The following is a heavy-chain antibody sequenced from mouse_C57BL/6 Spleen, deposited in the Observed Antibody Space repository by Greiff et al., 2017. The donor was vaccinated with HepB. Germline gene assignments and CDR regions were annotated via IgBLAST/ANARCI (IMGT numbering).Heavy chain of an antibody. CDR3: ARSWLITTVVATDYAMDY. Sequence: VQLQQSGAELARPGASVKLSCKASGYTFTSYGISWVKQRTGQGLEWIGEIYPRSGNTYYNEKFKGKATLTADKSSSTAYMELRSLTSEDSAVYFWARSWLITTVVATDYAMDYWGQGTSVTVSS. V-gene: IGHV1-81*01. CDR1: GYTFTSYG. J-gene: IGHJ4*01. D-gene: IGHD1-1*01. CDR2: IYPRSGNT.